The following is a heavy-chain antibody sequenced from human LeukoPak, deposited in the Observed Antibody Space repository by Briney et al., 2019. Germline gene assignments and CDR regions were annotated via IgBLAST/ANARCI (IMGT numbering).Heavy chain of an antibody. Sequence: GGSLRLSCATSGFTFTYYPLIWVRQAPGKGLEWVSGISGSGGNTYYADSVKGRFTISRDNSQNTLYLQMKSLRVDDSALYYCARGTYLFDTSGYYVRWYFDVWGRGSLVTVSS. D-gene: IGHD3-22*01. CDR2: ISGSGGNT. V-gene: IGHV3-23*01. J-gene: IGHJ2*01. CDR1: GFTFTYYP. CDR3: ARGTYLFDTSGYYVRWYFDV.